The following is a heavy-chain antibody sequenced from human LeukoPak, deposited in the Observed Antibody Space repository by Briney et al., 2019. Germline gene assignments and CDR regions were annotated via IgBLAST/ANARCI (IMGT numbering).Heavy chain of an antibody. V-gene: IGHV4-59*01. CDR2: IYYSGST. CDR3: ARVGTGVPAAELDY. Sequence: SETLSLTCTVSGGSISSYCWSWIRQPPGKGLEWIGHIYYSGSTNYNPSLKSRVTISVDTSKNQFSLKLSSVTAADTAVYYCARVGTGVPAAELDYWGQGTLVTVSS. J-gene: IGHJ4*02. D-gene: IGHD2-2*01. CDR1: GGSISSYC.